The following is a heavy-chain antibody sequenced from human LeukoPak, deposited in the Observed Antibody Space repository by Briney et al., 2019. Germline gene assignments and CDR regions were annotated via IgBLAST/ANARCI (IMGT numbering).Heavy chain of an antibody. V-gene: IGHV5-51*01. CDR1: GYSFSTYW. J-gene: IGHJ4*02. Sequence: GESLDISCKGSGYSFSTYWIGWVRQMPGKGLEWMGIIYPRDSNTTYSPSFQGHVTISADKSISTAYLQWSSLKASDTAMYYCARIGVAVSGRLDYWGQGTLVTVSS. D-gene: IGHD6-19*01. CDR2: IYPRDSNT. CDR3: ARIGVAVSGRLDY.